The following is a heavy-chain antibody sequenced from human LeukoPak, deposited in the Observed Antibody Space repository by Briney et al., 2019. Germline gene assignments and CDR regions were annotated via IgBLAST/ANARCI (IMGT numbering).Heavy chain of an antibody. CDR3: AKELGYSSGWYPTALGY. CDR2: ISYDGSNK. J-gene: IGHJ4*02. D-gene: IGHD6-19*01. Sequence: PGGSLRLSCAASGFTFSIYGMHWVRQAPGKGREGVAVISYDGSNKYYADSVKGRFTISRDNSKNTLYLQMNSLRAEDTAVYYCAKELGYSSGWYPTALGYWGQGTLVTVSS. CDR1: GFTFSIYG. V-gene: IGHV3-30*18.